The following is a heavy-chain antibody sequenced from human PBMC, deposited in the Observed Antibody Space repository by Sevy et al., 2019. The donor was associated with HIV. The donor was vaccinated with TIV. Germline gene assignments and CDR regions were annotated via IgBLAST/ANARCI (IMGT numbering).Heavy chain of an antibody. CDR2: ISHDGRNNK. D-gene: IGHD3-10*01. V-gene: IGHV3-30*04. Sequence: GESLKISCAASGFTFSEYGMHWVRQAPGKGLEWVAVISHDGRNNKYNADSVKGRFTISRDNSKNTLYLQMNSLRAEDKAIYYCARDRGEILSSAFNYWGQGTLVTVSS. J-gene: IGHJ4*02. CDR3: ARDRGEILSSAFNY. CDR1: GFTFSEYG.